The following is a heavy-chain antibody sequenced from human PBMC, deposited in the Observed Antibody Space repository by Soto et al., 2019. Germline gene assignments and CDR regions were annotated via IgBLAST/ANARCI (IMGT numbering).Heavy chain of an antibody. Sequence: WTWIRQHPGKGLEWIGYIFNSVTTYYNPSLKSRLIISADTSKNQFSMRLTSVTAADTAVYYCAEDPGPHSREGYGHGMDVWGQGTTVTVSS. CDR3: AEDPGPHSREGYGHGMDV. J-gene: IGHJ6*02. D-gene: IGHD3-22*01. CDR2: IFNSVTT. V-gene: IGHV4-31*02.